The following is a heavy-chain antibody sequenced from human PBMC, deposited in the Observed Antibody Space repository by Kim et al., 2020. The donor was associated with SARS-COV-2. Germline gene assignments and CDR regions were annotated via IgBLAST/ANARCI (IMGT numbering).Heavy chain of an antibody. CDR3: ARQRTAKVLRFLEWLLYLDY. J-gene: IGHJ4*02. Sequence: SETLSLTCTVSGGSISSSSYYWGWIRQPPGKGLEWIGSIYYSGSTYYNPSLKSRVTISVDTSKNQFSLKLSSVTAADTAVYYCARQRTAKVLRFLEWLLYLDYWGQGTLVTVSS. D-gene: IGHD3-3*01. CDR1: GGSISSSSYY. CDR2: IYYSGST. V-gene: IGHV4-39*01.